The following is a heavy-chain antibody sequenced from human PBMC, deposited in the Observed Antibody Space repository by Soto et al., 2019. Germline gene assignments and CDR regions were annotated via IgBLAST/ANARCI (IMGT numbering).Heavy chain of an antibody. CDR2: IYPGDSDT. D-gene: IGHD6-19*01. J-gene: IGHJ6*02. V-gene: IGHV5-51*01. CDR1: GYSFTSYW. CDR3: ARHNIGSGWYGGASTGPLKVYYYGMDV. Sequence: PGESLKISCKGSGYSFTSYWIGWVRQMPGKGLEWMGIIYPGDSDTRYSPSFQGQVTISADKSISTAYLQWSSLKASDTAMYYCARHNIGSGWYGGASTGPLKVYYYGMDVWSQGTTVTVSS.